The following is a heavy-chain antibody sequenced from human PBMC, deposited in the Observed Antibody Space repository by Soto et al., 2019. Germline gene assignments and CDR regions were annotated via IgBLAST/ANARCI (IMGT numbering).Heavy chain of an antibody. CDR3: ASSGSGIYYGMDV. CDR2: IYHSGST. V-gene: IGHV4-4*02. J-gene: IGHJ6*02. D-gene: IGHD3-10*01. CDR1: GGSISSSNW. Sequence: SETLSLTCAVSGGSISSSNWWSWVRQPPGKGLEWIGEIYHSGSTNYNPSLKSRVTISVDKSKNQFSLKLSSVTAADTAVYYCASSGSGIYYGMDVWGQGTTVTV.